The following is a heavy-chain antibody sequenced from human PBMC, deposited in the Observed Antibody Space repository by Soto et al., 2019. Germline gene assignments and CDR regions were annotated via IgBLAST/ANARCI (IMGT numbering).Heavy chain of an antibody. D-gene: IGHD6-13*01. J-gene: IGHJ4*02. CDR2: VNTGNGKS. V-gene: IGHV1-3*04. CDR1: GYTKNSCA. CDR3: ARDAAAGLNDY. Sequence: SVELCCKDSGYTKNSCAMQWVRQAKGQRLEWMGWVNTGNGKSKCSQKLQDRVTITRDTAATTVYMELRSLRSDDTAVYYCARDAAAGLNDYWGQGTLVTVSS.